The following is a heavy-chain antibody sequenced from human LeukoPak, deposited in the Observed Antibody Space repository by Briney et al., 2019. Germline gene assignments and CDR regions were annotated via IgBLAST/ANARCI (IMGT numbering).Heavy chain of an antibody. J-gene: IGHJ4*02. CDR3: ARVVRELLNNPDFDY. V-gene: IGHV3-21*01. Sequence: PGGSLRLSCAASGFTVSSYSMNWVRQAQGKGLEWVSSISSTSSYIYYADSVKGRFTISRDNAKNSLYLQMNSLRAEDTAVYYCARVVRELLNNPDFDYWGQGTLVTVSS. CDR1: GFTVSSYS. D-gene: IGHD1-26*01. CDR2: ISSTSSYI.